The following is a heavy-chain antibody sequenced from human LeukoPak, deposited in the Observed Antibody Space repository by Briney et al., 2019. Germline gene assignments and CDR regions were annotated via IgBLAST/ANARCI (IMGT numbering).Heavy chain of an antibody. J-gene: IGHJ4*02. Sequence: PSETLSLTCTVSGGSISSSSYYWAWIRQPPGKGPEWIGSIYYSGSTYYNPSLKSRVTISVDTSKNQFSLKLSSVTAADTAVYYCARLGKSSGWFYAFDYWGQGTLVTVSS. CDR3: ARLGKSSGWFYAFDY. V-gene: IGHV4-39*01. CDR1: GGSISSSSYY. D-gene: IGHD6-19*01. CDR2: IYYSGST.